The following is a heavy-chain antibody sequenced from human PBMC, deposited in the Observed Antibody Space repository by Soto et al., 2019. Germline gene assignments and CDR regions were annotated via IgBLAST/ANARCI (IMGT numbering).Heavy chain of an antibody. CDR2: VYYSGRT. Sequence: SETLSLTCTVSGGSISSGGYYWSWIRQHPGKGLEWIGCVYYSGRTYYNPSLKSRITISVDTSKKHFSLKLSSVTAADTAVYYCASTKDYSSSLDYWGQGIQVTVSS. D-gene: IGHD6-6*01. CDR1: GGSISSGGYY. J-gene: IGHJ4*02. CDR3: ASTKDYSSSLDY. V-gene: IGHV4-31*03.